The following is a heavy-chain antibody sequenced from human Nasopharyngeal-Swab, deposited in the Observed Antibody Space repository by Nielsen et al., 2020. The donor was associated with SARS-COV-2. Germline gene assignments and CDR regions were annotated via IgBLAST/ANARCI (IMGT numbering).Heavy chain of an antibody. CDR3: AGFAPAAMRAFDI. CDR2: ISSSSSTI. J-gene: IGHJ3*02. D-gene: IGHD2-2*01. Sequence: GESLKISCAASGFTFSSYSMNWVRQAPGKGLEWVSYISSSSSTIYYADSVKGRFTISRDNAKNSLYLQMNSLRAEDTAVYYCAGFAPAAMRAFDIWGQGTMVTVSS. CDR1: GFTFSSYS. V-gene: IGHV3-48*01.